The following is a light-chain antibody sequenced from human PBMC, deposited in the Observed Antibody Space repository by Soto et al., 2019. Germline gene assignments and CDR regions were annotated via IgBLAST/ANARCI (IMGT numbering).Light chain of an antibody. Sequence: EIVMTQSPATLSVSPGERATLSCRASQSVSSNLAWYQQKPGQAPRLLIYGASTRATGFPARFSGGGSGTEFTLTISNLQSEDFAVYYCQQYNKWPLTFGGETKVEIK. CDR2: GAS. J-gene: IGKJ4*01. CDR3: QQYNKWPLT. V-gene: IGKV3-15*01. CDR1: QSVSSN.